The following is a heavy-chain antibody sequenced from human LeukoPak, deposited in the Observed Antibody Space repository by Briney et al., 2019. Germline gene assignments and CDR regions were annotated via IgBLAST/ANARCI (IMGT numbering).Heavy chain of an antibody. D-gene: IGHD3-3*01. V-gene: IGHV1-69*04. CDR1: GGTFSSYA. CDR3: ARDVYDFWSGYHQVDAFVI. CDR2: IIPILGIA. J-gene: IGHJ3*02. Sequence: SVKVSCKASGGTFSSYAIRWVRQAPGQGLEWMGRIIPILGIANYAQKFQGRVTITADKSTSTAYMELSSLRSEDTAVYYCARDVYDFWSGYHQVDAFVIWGQGTMVTVSS.